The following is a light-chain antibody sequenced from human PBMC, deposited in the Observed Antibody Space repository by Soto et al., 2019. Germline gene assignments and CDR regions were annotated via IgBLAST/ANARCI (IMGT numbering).Light chain of an antibody. CDR2: GAS. V-gene: IGKV3-20*01. CDR1: QSVSSSF. J-gene: IGKJ1*01. Sequence: EIVLTQSPGTLSLSPGERATLSCRASQSVSSSFLAWYQHKPGQTPRLLIHGASSRATGIPDRFSGSGSETVFTLTISRLEPEDFAVYFCQQYRSSPTWTFGQGTKV. CDR3: QQYRSSPTWT.